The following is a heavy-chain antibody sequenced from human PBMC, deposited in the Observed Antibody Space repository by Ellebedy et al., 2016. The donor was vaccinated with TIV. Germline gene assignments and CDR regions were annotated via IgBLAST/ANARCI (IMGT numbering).Heavy chain of an antibody. CDR3: ARGREGGVYFDY. V-gene: IGHV1-2*02. Sequence: AASVKVSCKASGYSFTGYYMHWARQAPGQGLEWMGWISPNNGGISYAQKFQGRVTMTRDTSISTAYMELSRLRSDDTAVYYCARGREGGVYFDYWGQGTLVTVSS. J-gene: IGHJ4*02. D-gene: IGHD3-16*01. CDR1: GYSFTGYY. CDR2: ISPNNGGI.